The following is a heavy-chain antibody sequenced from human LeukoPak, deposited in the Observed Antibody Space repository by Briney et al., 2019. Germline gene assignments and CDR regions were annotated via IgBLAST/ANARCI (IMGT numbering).Heavy chain of an antibody. V-gene: IGHV4-34*01. CDR2: INHREGT. CDR3: ARTAKRVGYCSNASCYRLYYYYMDV. CDR1: GGSFSDYS. Sequence: PSETLSPTCAVYGGSFSDYSWSWIRQPPGKGLEWIGEINHREGTNYNPSLKSRVTISIDTSKNQFSLKLTSVTAAETAVYYCARTAKRVGYCSNASCYRLYYYYMDVWGKGTTVTVS. J-gene: IGHJ6*03. D-gene: IGHD2-2*01.